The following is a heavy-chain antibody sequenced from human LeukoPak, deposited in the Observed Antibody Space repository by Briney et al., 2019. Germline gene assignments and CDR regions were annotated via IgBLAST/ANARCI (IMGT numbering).Heavy chain of an antibody. D-gene: IGHD3-10*02. CDR2: ISSSGSTI. CDR1: GFTFSSYE. Sequence: PGGSLRLSYAASGFTFSSYEINWVRPAPGKGLEWVSYISSSGSTIYYADSVKGRFTISRDNAKNSLYLQMNSLRAEDTAVYYCAELGITMIGGVWGKGTTVTIFS. V-gene: IGHV3-48*03. CDR3: AELGITMIGGV. J-gene: IGHJ6*04.